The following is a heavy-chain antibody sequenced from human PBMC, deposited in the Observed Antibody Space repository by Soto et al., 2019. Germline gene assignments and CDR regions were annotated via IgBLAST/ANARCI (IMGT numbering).Heavy chain of an antibody. CDR3: ARHLMGDAFDI. V-gene: IGHV4-59*08. J-gene: IGHJ3*02. Sequence: SETLSLTCTVSGGSISSYYWSWIRQPPGKGLEWIGYIYYSGSTNYNPSLKSRVTISVDTSKNQFSLKLSSVTAADTAVYYCARHLMGDAFDIWGQGTMVTVSS. CDR2: IYYSGST. CDR1: GGSISSYY.